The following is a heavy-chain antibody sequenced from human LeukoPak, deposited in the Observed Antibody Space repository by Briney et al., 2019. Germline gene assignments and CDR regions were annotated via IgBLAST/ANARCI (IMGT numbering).Heavy chain of an antibody. D-gene: IGHD6-6*01. CDR1: GGSISSGDYY. CDR2: IYYSGST. J-gene: IGHJ6*02. V-gene: IGHV4-30-4*01. Sequence: PSQTLSLTGTVSGGSISSGDYYWSWIRQPPGKGLEWIGYIYYSGSTYYNPSLKSRVTISVDTSKNQFSLKLSSVTAADTAVYYCARASIAASYYYYGMDVWGQGTTVTVSS. CDR3: ARASIAASYYYYGMDV.